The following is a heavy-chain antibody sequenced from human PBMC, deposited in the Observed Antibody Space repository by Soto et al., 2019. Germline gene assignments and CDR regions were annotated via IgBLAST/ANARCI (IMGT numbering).Heavy chain of an antibody. CDR1: GASITAYY. V-gene: IGHV4-59*08. D-gene: IGHD1-1*01. CDR3: ARRYGYSFDY. CDR2: VHNSGRA. J-gene: IGHJ4*02. Sequence: SETLSLTCAVSGASITAYYWAWVRQPPGKGLEYIGHVHNSGRADYNPSLRSRVTISVDTSRNQFSLHLNSVTAADTAVYYCARRYGYSFDYWGQGTPVTVSS.